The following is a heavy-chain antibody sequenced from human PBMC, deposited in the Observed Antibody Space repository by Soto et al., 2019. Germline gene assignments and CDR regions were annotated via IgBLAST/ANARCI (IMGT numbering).Heavy chain of an antibody. CDR2: SSGYNGNT. D-gene: IGHD6-19*01. J-gene: IGHJ4*02. CDR1: GYTFSNYG. V-gene: IGHV1-18*01. Sequence: QVQLVQSGGEVKQPGASVKVSCKTSGYTFSNYGISWVRQAPGQGLEWVGWSSGYNGNTKHAQNVQGRVTLTTDTSTSTAYMELRSLTSDDTAVYYCASDRDTSGWYRSNYWGQGTLVSVSS. CDR3: ASDRDTSGWYRSNY.